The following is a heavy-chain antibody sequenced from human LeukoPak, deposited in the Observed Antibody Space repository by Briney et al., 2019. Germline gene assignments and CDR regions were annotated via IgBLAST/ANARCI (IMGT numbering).Heavy chain of an antibody. CDR3: AGSSGWSHY. D-gene: IGHD6-19*01. V-gene: IGHV1-69*10. Sequence: SVTVSFTASGGTFSIYTISWVRQAQGQGHEWMGGIIPILGIANYAQKFQGRVRITADKSTSTDYMELSSLRPEDTAVYYCAGSSGWSHYWGQGTLVTVSS. CDR1: GGTFSIYT. J-gene: IGHJ4*02. CDR2: IIPILGIA.